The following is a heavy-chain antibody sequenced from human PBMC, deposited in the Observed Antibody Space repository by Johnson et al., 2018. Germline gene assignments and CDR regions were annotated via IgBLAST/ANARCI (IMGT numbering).Heavy chain of an antibody. V-gene: IGHV3-23*04. Sequence: VQLVESGGGLAQPGGSXRLSCEASGFTFSTHAMSWVRQIPGKGLEWVSSYSARHDYTHYADSVKGRFTISRDNSKNTLYLQMTSLRAEDTAVYYCAKASNPPLDRYDTTYYYDPFDIWGQGTKVTVSS. CDR3: AKASNPPLDRYDTTYYYDPFDI. J-gene: IGHJ3*02. CDR1: GFTFSTHA. CDR2: YSARHDYT. D-gene: IGHD3-3*01.